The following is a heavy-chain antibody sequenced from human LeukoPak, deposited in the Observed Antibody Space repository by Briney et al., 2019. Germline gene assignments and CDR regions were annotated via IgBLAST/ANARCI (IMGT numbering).Heavy chain of an antibody. CDR2: INAGNGNT. V-gene: IGHV1-3*01. CDR1: GYTFTSYA. J-gene: IGHJ6*02. D-gene: IGHD6-19*01. CDR3: ARNPPRSGWYIYYYYYYGMDV. Sequence: GASVKVSCKASGYTFTSYAMHWVRQAPGQRLEWMGWINAGNGNTKYSQKFQGRVTITRDTSASTAYMELSSLRSEDTAVYYCARNPPRSGWYIYYYYYYGMDVWGQGTTVTVSS.